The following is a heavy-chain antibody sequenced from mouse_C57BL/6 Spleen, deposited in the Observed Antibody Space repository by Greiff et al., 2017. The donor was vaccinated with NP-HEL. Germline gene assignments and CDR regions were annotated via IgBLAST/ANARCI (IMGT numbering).Heavy chain of an antibody. V-gene: IGHV14-2*01. Sequence: DVQLQESGAELVKPGASVKLSCTASGFNIKDYYMHWVKQRTEQGLEWIGRIDPEDGETKYAPKFQGKATITADTSSNTAYLQLSSLTSEDTAVYYCARGLITTVVADYFDYWGQGTTLTVSS. CDR3: ARGLITTVVADYFDY. J-gene: IGHJ2*01. D-gene: IGHD1-1*01. CDR2: IDPEDGET. CDR1: GFNIKDYY.